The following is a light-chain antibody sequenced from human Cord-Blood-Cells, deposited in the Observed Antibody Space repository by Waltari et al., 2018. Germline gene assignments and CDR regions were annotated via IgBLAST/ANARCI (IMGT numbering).Light chain of an antibody. CDR1: SSDVGGYNY. Sequence: QSALTQPASVSGSPGQSITIPCTGTSSDVGGYNYVSWYQQHPGKAPKLMFYDVSNRPSVVSKRFAVSKSGTAAALTISGLQAEDEADYYCSSYTSSSTWVFGGGTKLTVL. V-gene: IGLV2-14*03. CDR3: SSYTSSSTWV. CDR2: DVS. J-gene: IGLJ3*02.